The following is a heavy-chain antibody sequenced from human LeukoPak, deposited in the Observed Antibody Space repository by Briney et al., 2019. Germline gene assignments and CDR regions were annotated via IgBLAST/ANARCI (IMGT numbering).Heavy chain of an antibody. J-gene: IGHJ2*01. CDR3: ATLPQPFEYSSPGGYFDL. CDR2: INPSGGST. D-gene: IGHD6-6*01. CDR1: GYTFTSYY. V-gene: IGHV1-46*01. Sequence: GASVKVSCKASGYTFTSYYMHWVRQAPGQGLEWMGIINPSGGSTSYAQKFQGRVTMTRDTSTSTVYMELSSLRSEDTAVYYCATLPQPFEYSSPGGYFDLWGRGTLVTVSS.